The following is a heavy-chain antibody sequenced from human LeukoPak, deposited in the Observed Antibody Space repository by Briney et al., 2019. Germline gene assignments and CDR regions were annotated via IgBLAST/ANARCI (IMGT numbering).Heavy chain of an antibody. CDR3: ARLPITIFGVDLGYYYMDV. V-gene: IGHV5-51*01. J-gene: IGHJ6*03. CDR2: IYPGDSDT. CDR1: EYSFTSYW. Sequence: GESLKISCKGSEYSFTSYWIGWVRQMPGKGLEWMGIIYPGDSDTRYSPSFQDQVTISADKSISTAYLQWSSLKASDTAMYYCARLPITIFGVDLGYYYMDVWGKGTTVTVSS. D-gene: IGHD3-3*01.